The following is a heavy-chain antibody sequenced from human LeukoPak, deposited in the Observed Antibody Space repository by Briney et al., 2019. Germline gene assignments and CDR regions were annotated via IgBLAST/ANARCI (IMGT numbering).Heavy chain of an antibody. J-gene: IGHJ4*02. V-gene: IGHV3-48*01. D-gene: IGHD3-22*01. Sequence: PGGSLRLSCAASGFTFDTYTMNWVSQAPGKGLEWISYISRSSSDIFYADSVKGRFTVSRDNAKNSLSLQMNSLRVEDTAVYYCAKEHGDYYDSSGYFGYWGQGTLVTVSS. CDR3: AKEHGDYYDSSGYFGY. CDR2: ISRSSSDI. CDR1: GFTFDTYT.